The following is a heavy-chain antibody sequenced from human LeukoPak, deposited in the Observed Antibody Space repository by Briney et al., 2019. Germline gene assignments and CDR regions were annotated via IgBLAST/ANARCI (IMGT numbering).Heavy chain of an antibody. V-gene: IGHV4-59*12. J-gene: IGHJ6*03. D-gene: IGHD5-18*01. CDR2: IYYSGST. CDR3: ASGHSYGFYYYYMDV. CDR1: GGSISSYY. Sequence: SETLSLTCTVSGGSISSYYWSWIRQPPGKGLEWIGYIYYSGSTNYNPSLKSRVTISVDTSKNQFSLKLSSVTAADTAVYYCASGHSYGFYYYYMDVWGKGTTVTVSS.